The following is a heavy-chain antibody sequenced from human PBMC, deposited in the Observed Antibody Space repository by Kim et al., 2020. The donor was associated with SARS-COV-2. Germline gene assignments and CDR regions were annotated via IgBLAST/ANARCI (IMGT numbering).Heavy chain of an antibody. CDR2: ISWNSGSI. CDR3: AKDKGYGDYVTYYYYYGMDV. Sequence: SLRLSCAASGFTFGDYAMHWVRQAPGKGLEWVSGISWNSGSIGYADSVKGRFTISRDNAKNSLYLQMNSLRAEDTALYYCAKDKGYGDYVTYYYYYGMDVWGQGTTVTVSS. CDR1: GFTFGDYA. V-gene: IGHV3-9*01. J-gene: IGHJ6*02. D-gene: IGHD4-17*01.